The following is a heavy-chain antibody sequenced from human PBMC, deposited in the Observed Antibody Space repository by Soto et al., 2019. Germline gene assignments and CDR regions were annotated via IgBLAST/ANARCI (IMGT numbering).Heavy chain of an antibody. CDR2: IYHSGST. Sequence: SETLSLTCTVSGGSISSYYWSWIRQPPGKGLEWIGYIYHSGSTYYNPSLKSRVTISVDRSKNQFSLKLSSVTAADTAVYYCARRYGKNAFDIWGQGTMVTVSS. CDR1: GGSISSYY. D-gene: IGHD5-18*01. CDR3: ARRYGKNAFDI. V-gene: IGHV4-59*01. J-gene: IGHJ3*02.